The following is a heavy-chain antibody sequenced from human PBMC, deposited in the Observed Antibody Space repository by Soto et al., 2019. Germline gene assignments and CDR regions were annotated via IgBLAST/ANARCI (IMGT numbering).Heavy chain of an antibody. V-gene: IGHV1-69*06. J-gene: IGHJ6*02. CDR3: ARKVYYDSSGYYKYYYGMDV. D-gene: IGHD3-22*01. CDR2: IIPIFGTA. Sequence: SVKVSCKASGGTFSSYAISWVRQAPGQGLEWMGGIIPIFGTANYAQKFQGRVTITADKSTSTAYMELSSLRSEDTAVYYCARKVYYDSSGYYKYYYGMDVWGQGTTVTVSS. CDR1: GGTFSSYA.